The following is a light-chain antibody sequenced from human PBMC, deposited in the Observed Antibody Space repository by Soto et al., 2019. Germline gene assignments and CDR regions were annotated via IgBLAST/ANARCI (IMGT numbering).Light chain of an antibody. CDR1: SSDVGSYNF. Sequence: QSALTQPASVSGSPGQSITISCTGTSSDVGSYNFVSWYQQHPGKAPKFMIYEDRKRPSGVSNRFSGSKSGNTASLTISGLQAEDEADYYCCSYAGSSTWVFGGGTKLTVL. CDR2: EDR. V-gene: IGLV2-23*01. J-gene: IGLJ3*02. CDR3: CSYAGSSTWV.